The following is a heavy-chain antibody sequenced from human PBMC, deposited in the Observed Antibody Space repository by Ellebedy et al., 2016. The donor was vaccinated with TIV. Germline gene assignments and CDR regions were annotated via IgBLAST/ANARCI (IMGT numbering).Heavy chain of an antibody. CDR3: TKIVQGSGWSLVY. CDR2: VHYDGSTK. J-gene: IGHJ4*02. V-gene: IGHV3-30*02. CDR1: GFTFSSHG. Sequence: GESLKISCAASGFTFSSHGMHWVRQAPGKGLEWVAFVHYDGSTKYYADSVMGRFTISRDNFKNTMSLQLNSLRAEDTAVYYCTKIVQGSGWSLVYWGPGTLVSVSS. D-gene: IGHD6-19*01.